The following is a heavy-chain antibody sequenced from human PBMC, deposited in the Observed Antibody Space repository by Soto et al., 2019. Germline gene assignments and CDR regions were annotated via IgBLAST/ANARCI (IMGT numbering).Heavy chain of an antibody. CDR2: IYWDDDK. CDR3: AHRPSYCSGGSCYSGFDY. D-gene: IGHD2-15*01. Sequence: VSGPTIVNPTQTLTLTCTFSGFSLSTSGVGVGWIRQPPGKALEWLALIYWDDDKRYSPSLKSRLTITKDTSKNQVVLTMTNMDPVDTATYYCAHRPSYCSGGSCYSGFDYWGQGTLVTVSS. V-gene: IGHV2-5*02. J-gene: IGHJ4*02. CDR1: GFSLSTSGVG.